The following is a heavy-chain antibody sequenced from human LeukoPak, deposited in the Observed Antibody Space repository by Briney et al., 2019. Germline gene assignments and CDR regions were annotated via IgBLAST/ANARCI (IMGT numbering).Heavy chain of an antibody. J-gene: IGHJ4*02. CDR2: IDNGGKSS. Sequence: GGSLRLSCVASGFTLRDHWMHWVRQTPGKGLVWVSQIDNGGKSSTYADSVKGRFTISRDNSKNTLYLQMNSLRAEDTAVYYCAREFGELSQPTTPEFDYWGQGTLVTVSS. CDR1: GFTLRDHW. CDR3: AREFGELSQPTTPEFDY. V-gene: IGHV3-74*03. D-gene: IGHD3-10*01.